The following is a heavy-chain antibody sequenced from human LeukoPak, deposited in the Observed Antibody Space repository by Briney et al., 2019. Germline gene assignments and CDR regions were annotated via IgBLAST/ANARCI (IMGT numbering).Heavy chain of an antibody. Sequence: SKTLSLTCTVSGGSINRDYWSWIRQPPGKELEWIGYFYFSGDTKYNPSFKSRVTISGDTSKNQFSLKLSSVTAADTAVYYCARHNRANWFDPWGQGTLVTVSS. CDR2: FYFSGDT. J-gene: IGHJ5*02. V-gene: IGHV4-59*08. CDR3: ARHNRANWFDP. D-gene: IGHD3-10*01. CDR1: GGSINRDY.